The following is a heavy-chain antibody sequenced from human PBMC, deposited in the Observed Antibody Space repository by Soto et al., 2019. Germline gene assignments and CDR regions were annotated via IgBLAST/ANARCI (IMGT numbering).Heavy chain of an antibody. D-gene: IGHD2-15*01. V-gene: IGHV1-18*01. Sequence: ASVKVSCKASGYTFTSYGISWVRQAPGQGLEWMGWISAYNGNTNYAQKLQGRVTMTTDTSTSTAYMELRSLRSDDTAVYYCARDSPVLAATQRDNWFDPWGKGTLVTVSS. CDR2: ISAYNGNT. CDR3: ARDSPVLAATQRDNWFDP. J-gene: IGHJ5*02. CDR1: GYTFTSYG.